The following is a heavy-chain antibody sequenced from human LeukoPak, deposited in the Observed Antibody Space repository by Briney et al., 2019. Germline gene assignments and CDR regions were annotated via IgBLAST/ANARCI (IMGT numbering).Heavy chain of an antibody. CDR1: GFTFSSYA. V-gene: IGHV3-23*01. CDR2: ISGSGGST. D-gene: IGHD3-3*01. CDR3: AKIPFPIFGVVIYFDY. Sequence: GGSLRLSCAASGFTFSSYAMSWVRQAPGKGLEWVSAISGSGGSTYYADSVKGRFTISRDNSKNPLYLQMNSLRAEDTAVYYCAKIPFPIFGVVIYFDYWGQGTLVTVSS. J-gene: IGHJ4*02.